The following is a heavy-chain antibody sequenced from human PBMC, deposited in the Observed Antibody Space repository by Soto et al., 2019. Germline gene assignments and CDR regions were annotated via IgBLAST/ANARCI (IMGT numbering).Heavy chain of an antibody. Sequence: GALRLSCAASGFTFSSYAMTWVRQAPGKGLEWVSAISGSGGSTYYADSVKGRFTISRDNSKNTLYLQMNSLRAEDTAVYYCAKELARTLTVTTTDYWGQGTLVTVSS. J-gene: IGHJ4*02. CDR2: ISGSGGST. CDR1: GFTFSSYA. V-gene: IGHV3-23*01. CDR3: AKELARTLTVTTTDY. D-gene: IGHD4-17*01.